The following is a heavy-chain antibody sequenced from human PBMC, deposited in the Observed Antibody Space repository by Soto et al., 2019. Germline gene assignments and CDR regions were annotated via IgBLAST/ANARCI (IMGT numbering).Heavy chain of an antibody. Sequence: GASVKVSCKASGGTFSSYAISWVRQAPGQGLEWMGGIIPIFGTANYAQKFQGRVTITADESTSTAYMELSSLRSEDTAVYYCARVRRSYGDSTFDYWGQGTLVTVSS. CDR1: GGTFSSYA. J-gene: IGHJ4*02. V-gene: IGHV1-69*13. D-gene: IGHD4-17*01. CDR2: IIPIFGTA. CDR3: ARVRRSYGDSTFDY.